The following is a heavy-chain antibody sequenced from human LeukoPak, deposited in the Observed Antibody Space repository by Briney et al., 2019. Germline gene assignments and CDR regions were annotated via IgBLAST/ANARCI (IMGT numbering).Heavy chain of an antibody. Sequence: GGSLRLSCAASGFTFSSYAMSWVRQAPRKGLEWVSAISGSGGSTYYADCVKGRFTISRDNSKNTLYLQMNSLRAEDTAVYYCAKDGRYFDWPIGGDWFDPWGQGTLVTVSS. CDR2: ISGSGGST. V-gene: IGHV3-23*01. J-gene: IGHJ5*02. CDR3: AKDGRYFDWPIGGDWFDP. D-gene: IGHD3-9*01. CDR1: GFTFSSYA.